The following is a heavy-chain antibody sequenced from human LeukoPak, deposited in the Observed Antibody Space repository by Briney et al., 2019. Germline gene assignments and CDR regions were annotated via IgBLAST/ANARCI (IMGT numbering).Heavy chain of an antibody. J-gene: IGHJ4*02. Sequence: GGSLRLSCAASGFTFSNYGMHWVRQAPGKGLEWVAFIRYDGSNKYFADSLKGRFTISRDNSKNTLYLQMNSLRAEDTAVYYCATSRGSWPDYFDYWGQGTLVTVSS. CDR1: GFTFSNYG. D-gene: IGHD6-13*01. CDR2: IRYDGSNK. V-gene: IGHV3-30*02. CDR3: ATSRGSWPDYFDY.